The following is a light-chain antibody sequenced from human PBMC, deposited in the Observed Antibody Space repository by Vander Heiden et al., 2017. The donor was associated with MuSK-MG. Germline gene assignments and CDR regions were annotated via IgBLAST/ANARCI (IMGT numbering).Light chain of an antibody. J-gene: IGKJ2*01. CDR1: QSISSN. CDR3: QQYNNRPHT. Sequence: DIVMTHAPATLSASAGDRATISCRASQSISSNLAWYQQKPGKAPRLLIYGVSSRASGVPATFSGSGSGTEFTLTISSLQSEDFAVYYCQQYNNRPHTFGQGTKLEIK. CDR2: GVS. V-gene: IGKV3-15*01.